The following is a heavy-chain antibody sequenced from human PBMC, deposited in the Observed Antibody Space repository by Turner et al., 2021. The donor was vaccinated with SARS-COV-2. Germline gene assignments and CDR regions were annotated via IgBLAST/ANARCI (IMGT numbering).Heavy chain of an antibody. J-gene: IGHJ4*02. CDR2: LYYSGST. D-gene: IGHD6-19*01. CDR3: ARQPEVAMADYYFDY. Sequence: LQRQGSRPGLVKPSESLSLTSTVSGGSFRTIPFYGGWSRQRPGKGLGWIWILYYSGSTYYNSSLKNRVTISGATSKNQFYLRLTSVTVADAAVYDCARQPEVAMADYYFDYWGQGILVTVSS. V-gene: IGHV4-39*01. CDR1: GGSFRTIPFY.